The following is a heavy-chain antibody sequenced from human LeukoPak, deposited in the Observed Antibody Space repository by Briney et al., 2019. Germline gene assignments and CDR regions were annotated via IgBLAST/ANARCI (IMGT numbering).Heavy chain of an antibody. D-gene: IGHD2-21*02. CDR2: INHSGST. J-gene: IGHJ6*02. CDR3: ASCGGDCYSYYYYGMDV. V-gene: IGHV4-34*01. CDR1: GGSISNYY. Sequence: SETLSLTCTVSGGSISNYYWSWIRQPPGKGLEWIGEINHSGSTNYNPSLKSRVTISVDTSKNQSSLKLSSVTAADTAVYYCASCGGDCYSYYYYGMDVWGQGTTVTVSS.